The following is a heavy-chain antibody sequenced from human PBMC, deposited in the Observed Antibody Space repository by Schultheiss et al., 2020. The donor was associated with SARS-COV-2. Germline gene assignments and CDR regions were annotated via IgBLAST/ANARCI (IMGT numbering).Heavy chain of an antibody. J-gene: IGHJ4*02. CDR1: GFTFSSYA. D-gene: IGHD6-19*01. Sequence: GGSLRLSCAASGFTFSSYAMSWVRQAPGKGLEWAAAISGNGANTYYADSVKGRFTISRDNSKNTLYLQMNSLRAEDTAVYYCAKKVGAVADYWGQGILVTVSS. CDR3: AKKVGAVADY. V-gene: IGHV3-23*01. CDR2: ISGNGANT.